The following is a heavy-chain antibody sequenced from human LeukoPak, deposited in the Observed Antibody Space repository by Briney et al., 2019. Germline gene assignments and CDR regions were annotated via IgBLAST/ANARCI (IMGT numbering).Heavy chain of an antibody. Sequence: EGSLRLSCAASGFTFSSYAMSWVRQAPGKGLEWVSAISGSGGSTYYADSVKGRFTISRDNSKNTLYLQMNSLRAEDTAVYYCAKTLGYCSGGSCYKQYYFDYWGQGTLVTVSS. J-gene: IGHJ4*02. CDR1: GFTFSSYA. CDR2: ISGSGGST. V-gene: IGHV3-23*01. D-gene: IGHD2-15*01. CDR3: AKTLGYCSGGSCYKQYYFDY.